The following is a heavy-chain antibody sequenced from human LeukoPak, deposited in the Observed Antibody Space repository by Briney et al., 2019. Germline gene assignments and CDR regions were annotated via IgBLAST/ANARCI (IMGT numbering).Heavy chain of an antibody. CDR1: GGSISSSNW. CDR3: ARDRWWYRTERYGMDV. CDR2: IYHSGST. D-gene: IGHD2-15*01. J-gene: IGHJ6*02. Sequence: PSGTLSLTCAVSGGSISSSNWWSWIRQPPGKGLEWIGEIYHSGSTNYNPSLKSRVTISVDKSKNQFSLKLSSVTAADTAVYYCARDRWWYRTERYGMDVWGQGTTVTVSS. V-gene: IGHV4-4*02.